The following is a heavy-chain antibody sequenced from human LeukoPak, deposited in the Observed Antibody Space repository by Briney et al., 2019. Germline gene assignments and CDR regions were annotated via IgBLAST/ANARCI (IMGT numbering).Heavy chain of an antibody. J-gene: IGHJ5*02. D-gene: IGHD1-14*01. CDR2: FHHAGYT. Sequence: PSQTLSLTCNVSGGSISTGGYSWSWIRQPPGEGLEWIGYFHHAGYTSYNPSLKSRVTISGDRSKNQFSLKLSSVTAADTAVYYCAKDAEHLRKNWFDPWGQGTLVTVSS. V-gene: IGHV4-30-2*01. CDR1: GGSISTGGYS. CDR3: AKDAEHLRKNWFDP.